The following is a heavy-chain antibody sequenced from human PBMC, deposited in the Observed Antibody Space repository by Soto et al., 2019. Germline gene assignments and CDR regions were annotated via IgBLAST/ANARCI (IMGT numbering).Heavy chain of an antibody. CDR2: IYYSGST. CDR1: GHSISSGDYY. D-gene: IGHD2-15*01. Sequence: PSETLSLTCTLSGHSISSGDYYWRWIRQPPGKGLEWIGYIYYSGSTYYNPSLKSRVTISVDTSKNQFSLKLSSVTAADTAVYYCARARGARYFDYWGQGTLVTVSS. V-gene: IGHV4-30-4*01. J-gene: IGHJ4*02. CDR3: ARARGARYFDY.